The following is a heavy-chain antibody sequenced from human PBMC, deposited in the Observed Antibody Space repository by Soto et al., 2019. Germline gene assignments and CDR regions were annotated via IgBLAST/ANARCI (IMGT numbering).Heavy chain of an antibody. CDR2: IDHSGST. Sequence: PSGTLSLTCAVSGGAISSGVYSGSGILQPPGKGLEWIGYIDHSGSTYYNPSLKSRVTIAVDRSKNQFSLKLSSVTAADTAVYYCARGMTTVTTLDYWGQGTLVTVSS. CDR3: ARGMTTVTTLDY. V-gene: IGHV4-30-2*01. D-gene: IGHD4-4*01. CDR1: GGAISSGVYS. J-gene: IGHJ4*02.